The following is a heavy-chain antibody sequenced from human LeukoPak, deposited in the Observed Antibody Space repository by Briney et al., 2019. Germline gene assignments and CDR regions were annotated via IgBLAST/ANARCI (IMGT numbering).Heavy chain of an antibody. Sequence: PGGSLRLSCAASGFTFSSYSMNWVRQAPGKGLEWVSSISSSSSYIYYADSVKGRLTISRDNAKNSLYLQMNSLRAEDTAVYYCARHGGFGWTSDYWGQGMLVTVSS. V-gene: IGHV3-21*01. CDR2: ISSSSSYI. CDR3: ARHGGFGWTSDY. CDR1: GFTFSSYS. D-gene: IGHD6-19*01. J-gene: IGHJ4*02.